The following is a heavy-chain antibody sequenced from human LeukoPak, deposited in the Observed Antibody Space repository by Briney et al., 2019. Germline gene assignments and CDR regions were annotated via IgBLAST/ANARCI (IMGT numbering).Heavy chain of an antibody. J-gene: IGHJ4*02. Sequence: GGSLRLSCAASGFTFSSYGINWVRQAPGKGLEWVSSISGSSGYIYYADSVKGRFTISRDNAKNSLHLQMNSLRAEDTAVYYCARDRYNYGYEVDYWGQGTLVTVSS. D-gene: IGHD5-18*01. CDR3: ARDRYNYGYEVDY. V-gene: IGHV3-21*01. CDR2: ISGSSGYI. CDR1: GFTFSSYG.